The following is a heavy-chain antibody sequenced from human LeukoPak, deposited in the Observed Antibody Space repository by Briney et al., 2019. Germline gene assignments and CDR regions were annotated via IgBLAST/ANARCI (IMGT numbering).Heavy chain of an antibody. CDR3: ARASQYYYDSSGYPLLDY. V-gene: IGHV4-39*07. D-gene: IGHD3-22*01. Sequence: SETLSLTCTVSGGSISSSSYYWGWIRQPPGKGLEWIGSIYYSGSTYYNPSLKSRVTISVDTSKNQFSLKLSSVTAADTAVYYCARASQYYYDSSGYPLLDYWGQGTLVTVSS. CDR2: IYYSGST. J-gene: IGHJ4*02. CDR1: GGSISSSSYY.